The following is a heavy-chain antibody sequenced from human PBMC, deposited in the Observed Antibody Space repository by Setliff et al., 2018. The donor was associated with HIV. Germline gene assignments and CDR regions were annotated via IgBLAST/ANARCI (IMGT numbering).Heavy chain of an antibody. CDR1: RGSITSGDYY. D-gene: IGHD2-15*01. V-gene: IGHV4-30-4*08. J-gene: IGHJ4*02. Sequence: SETLSLTCTVSRGSITSGDYYWSWIRQPPGKGLEWIGYIYYSVSTYFNPSLKSRVTISVDMSKNQFSLKLSSVTAADTAIYYCARGVPLLPPNFWGQGTLVTVSS. CDR2: IYYSVST. CDR3: ARGVPLLPPNF.